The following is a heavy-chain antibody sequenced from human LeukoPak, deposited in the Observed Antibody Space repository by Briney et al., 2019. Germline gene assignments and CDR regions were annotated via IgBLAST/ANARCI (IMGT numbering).Heavy chain of an antibody. V-gene: IGHV1-18*01. Sequence: ASVKVSCKASGGTFSSYAISWVRQAPGQGLEWMGWISAYNGNTNYAQKLQGRVTMTTDTSTSTAYMELRSLRSDDTAVYYCARGPITMVRGVKSWFDPWGQGTLVTVSS. J-gene: IGHJ5*02. CDR3: ARGPITMVRGVKSWFDP. CDR2: ISAYNGNT. D-gene: IGHD3-10*01. CDR1: GGTFSSYA.